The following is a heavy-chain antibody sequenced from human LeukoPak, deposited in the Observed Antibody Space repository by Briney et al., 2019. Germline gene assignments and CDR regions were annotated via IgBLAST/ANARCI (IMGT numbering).Heavy chain of an antibody. CDR3: ATDRYSGSYYFDY. V-gene: IGHV3-23*01. CDR2: ISTTGGTT. Sequence: PGGSLRLSCAASGFTFSDYTMNWVRQAPGGGLEWVSAISTTGGTTYYADSVRGRFTISRDNSRNTLYLQMNSLRAEDTAIYYCATDRYSGSYYFDYWGQGTLVTVSS. CDR1: GFTFSDYT. J-gene: IGHJ4*02. D-gene: IGHD1-26*01.